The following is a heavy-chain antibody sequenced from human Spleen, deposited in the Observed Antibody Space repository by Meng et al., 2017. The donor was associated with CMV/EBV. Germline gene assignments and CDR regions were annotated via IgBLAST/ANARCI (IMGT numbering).Heavy chain of an antibody. J-gene: IGHJ6*02. CDR1: GYTFTAHY. V-gene: IGHV1-2*02. D-gene: IGHD2-15*01. CDR2: IHPHRGDT. Sequence: ASVKVSCKASGYTFTAHYFHWVRQAPGQGLEWMGWIHPHRGDTNYAQQFQGRVTMTGDTSITTANMELSRLRSDDMAVYYCARVKRYCTGGSCSSTGYYGMDVWGQGTTVTVSS. CDR3: ARVKRYCTGGSCSSTGYYGMDV.